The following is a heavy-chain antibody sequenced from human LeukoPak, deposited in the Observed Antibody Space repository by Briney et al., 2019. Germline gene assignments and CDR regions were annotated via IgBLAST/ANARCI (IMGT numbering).Heavy chain of an antibody. CDR2: INHSGST. Sequence: SETLSLTCAVYGGSFSGYYWSWIRQPPGKGLEWTGEINHSGSTNYNPSLKSRVTISVDTSKNQFSLKLSSVTAADTAVYYCARVLSPRQYYYDSSGPRRFDYWGQGTLVTVSS. CDR1: GGSFSGYY. CDR3: ARVLSPRQYYYDSSGPRRFDY. D-gene: IGHD3-22*01. J-gene: IGHJ4*02. V-gene: IGHV4-34*01.